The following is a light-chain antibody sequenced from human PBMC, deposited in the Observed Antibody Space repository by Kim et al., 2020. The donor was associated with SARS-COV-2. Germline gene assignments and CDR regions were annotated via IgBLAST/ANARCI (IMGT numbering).Light chain of an antibody. CDR3: SSFAGSNNVV. V-gene: IGLV2-8*01. CDR2: EVS. Sequence: LTQPPSASGSPGQSVTISCTGTSSDVGDYNYVSWYQQHPGKAPKLMIYEVSKRPSGVPDRFSGSKSGNTASLTVSGLQAEDEADYYCSSFAGSNNVVFGGGTQLTVL. J-gene: IGLJ2*01. CDR1: SSDVGDYNY.